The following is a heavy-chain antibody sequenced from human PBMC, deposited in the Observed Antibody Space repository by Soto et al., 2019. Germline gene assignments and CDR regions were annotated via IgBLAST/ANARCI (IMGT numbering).Heavy chain of an antibody. CDR1: GGSFSGYY. CDR2: INHSGST. D-gene: IGHD2-21*01. V-gene: IGHV4-34*01. J-gene: IGHJ4*02. CDR3: ARGSLPSSVMTFDY. Sequence: SETLSLTCAVYGGSFSGYYWSWIRQPPGKGLEWIGEINHSGSTNYNPSLKSRVTISVDTSKNQFSLKLSSVTAADTAVYYCARGSLPSSVMTFDYWGQGTLVTVSS.